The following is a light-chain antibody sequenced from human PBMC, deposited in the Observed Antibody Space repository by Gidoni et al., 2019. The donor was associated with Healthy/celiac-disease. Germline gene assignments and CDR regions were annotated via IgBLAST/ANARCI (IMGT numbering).Light chain of an antibody. CDR2: GAS. CDR3: QQYGSSPPYT. J-gene: IGKJ2*01. Sequence: EIVLTQSPGTLSLSPGERATLSCRASQSVSSSYLAWYQQKPGQAPRLLIYGASSRATCIPDRFSGSGSGTDFTLTISRLEPEDFAVYYCQQYGSSPPYTFVQGTKLEIK. V-gene: IGKV3-20*01. CDR1: QSVSSSY.